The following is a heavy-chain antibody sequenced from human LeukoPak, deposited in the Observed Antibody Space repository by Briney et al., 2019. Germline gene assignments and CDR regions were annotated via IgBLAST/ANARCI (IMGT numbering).Heavy chain of an antibody. J-gene: IGHJ3*02. V-gene: IGHV3-30-3*01. D-gene: IGHD2-2*01. CDR2: ISHDGSDN. Sequence: SCKVSGYTLTELSMHWVRQAPGKGLEWVALISHDGSDNYYADSVKGRFTISRDNYNNALYLQMNSLRAEDTAVYYCARTGRYCSTTSCSEAFDIWGQGTMVTVSS. CDR3: ARTGRYCSTTSCSEAFDI. CDR1: GYTLTELS.